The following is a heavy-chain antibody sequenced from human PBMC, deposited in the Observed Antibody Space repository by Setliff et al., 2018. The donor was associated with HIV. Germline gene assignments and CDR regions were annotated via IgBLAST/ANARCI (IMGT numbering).Heavy chain of an antibody. D-gene: IGHD2-2*01. J-gene: IGHJ6*03. Sequence: SETLSLTCTVSGGSISGHYWSWIRQPPGKGLEWIADIFYTGSTNYNPSLKSRVTISVDTSKNQFFLKLSSVTASDTAVYYCVRGYCSSTTCYDDYYYMDVWGKGSTVTVSS. CDR1: GGSISGHY. V-gene: IGHV4-59*11. CDR3: VRGYCSSTTCYDDYYYMDV. CDR2: IFYTGST.